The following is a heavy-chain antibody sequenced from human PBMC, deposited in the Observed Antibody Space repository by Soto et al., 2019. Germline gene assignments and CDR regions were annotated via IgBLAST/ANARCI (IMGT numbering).Heavy chain of an antibody. Sequence: PGGSLRLSCAVSGFTFTSYSMIWVRQAPGEGLEWVANIRQDGHEKYYVDSVRGRFTISRDNAQNSLYLQMDSLRAEDTAMYYCARDLPGYCSTTNCYYYFDFWGQGTLVTVSS. CDR3: ARDLPGYCSTTNCYYYFDF. CDR1: GFTFTSYS. J-gene: IGHJ4*02. V-gene: IGHV3-7*03. D-gene: IGHD2-2*01. CDR2: IRQDGHEK.